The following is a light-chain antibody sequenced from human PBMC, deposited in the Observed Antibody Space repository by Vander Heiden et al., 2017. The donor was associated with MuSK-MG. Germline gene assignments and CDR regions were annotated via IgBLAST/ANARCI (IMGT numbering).Light chain of an antibody. CDR2: DLS. J-gene: IGKJ5*01. V-gene: IGKV3-11*01. CDR3: QQRSSWPIT. Sequence: EIVLTQSPATLSLSPGERATLSCRASQSVRSYIAWYQQKPGQAPRLLIYDLSNRATGIPARFSGSGSNTDFTLTISSLEAEDFAVYYCQQRSSWPITFGQRTRLEIK. CDR1: QSVRSY.